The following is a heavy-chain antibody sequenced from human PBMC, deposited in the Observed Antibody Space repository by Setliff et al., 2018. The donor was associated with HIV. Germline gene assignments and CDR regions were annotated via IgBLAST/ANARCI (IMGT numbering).Heavy chain of an antibody. J-gene: IGHJ6*03. CDR2: IRSKGYGGTT. Sequence: GGSLRLSCAASGFTFGDYTLSWVRQAPGKGLEWVGLIRSKGYGGTTDYAASVKGRFTIARDDSKSFAYLQMNSLKTEDTAVYYCTREGVTFDDYYYMDVWGKGTTVTVSS. CDR1: GFTFGDYT. CDR3: TREGVTFDDYYYMDV. D-gene: IGHD2-21*02. V-gene: IGHV3-49*04.